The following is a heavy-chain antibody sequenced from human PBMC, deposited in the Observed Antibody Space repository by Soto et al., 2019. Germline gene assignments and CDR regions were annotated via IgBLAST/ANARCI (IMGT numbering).Heavy chain of an antibody. Sequence: EVQLLESGGGLVQPGGSLRLSCAASGFTFSSYAMSWVRQAPGKGLEWVSAISGSGGSTYYADSVKGRFTISRDNSKNTLYLQMNSLRAEDTAVYYCAKDGLLWFGELSCMDVWGQGTTVTVSS. J-gene: IGHJ6*02. CDR1: GFTFSSYA. D-gene: IGHD3-10*01. V-gene: IGHV3-23*01. CDR3: AKDGLLWFGELSCMDV. CDR2: ISGSGGST.